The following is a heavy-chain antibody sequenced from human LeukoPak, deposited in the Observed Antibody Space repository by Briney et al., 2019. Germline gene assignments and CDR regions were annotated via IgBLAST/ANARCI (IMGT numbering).Heavy chain of an antibody. CDR2: ISGSGSTT. D-gene: IGHD4-11*01. CDR3: AKEGLHEWYFQH. V-gene: IGHV3-23*01. Sequence: GGSLRLSCAASGFTFSSYAMSWVRQAPGKGLEWVSVISGSGSTTYYADSVKGRFTISRDNSKNTLYLQMNSLRAEDTAVYYCAKEGLHEWYFQHWGQGTLVTVSS. CDR1: GFTFSSYA. J-gene: IGHJ1*01.